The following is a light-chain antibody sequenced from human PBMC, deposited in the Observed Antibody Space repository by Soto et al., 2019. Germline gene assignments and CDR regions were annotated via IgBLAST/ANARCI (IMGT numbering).Light chain of an antibody. CDR1: QSISSW. V-gene: IGKV1-5*03. CDR3: QKYSSYSWT. Sequence: DIQMTQSPSTLSASVGDRVTITCRASQSISSWLAWYQQKPGKAPKLLIYKASSLESGVPSRFSGCGSGTEFTITVSSLQPDDFATYYCQKYSSYSWTFGQGTKVEIK. CDR2: KAS. J-gene: IGKJ1*01.